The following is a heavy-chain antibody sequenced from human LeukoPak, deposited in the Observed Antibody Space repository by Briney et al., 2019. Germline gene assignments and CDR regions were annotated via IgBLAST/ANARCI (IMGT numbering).Heavy chain of an antibody. D-gene: IGHD2-8*02. J-gene: IGHJ4*02. V-gene: IGHV4-59*08. CDR3: ARLDCTGDGCYNH. Sequence: PSETLSLTCSVSGDSVTSYYWSWIRQPPGKGLEWIGYVSSDRTTNYTPSLRSRVIMSVDTAKNHISLSLTSLTAADTARYYCARLDCTGDGCYNHWGQGTLVTVSS. CDR1: GDSVTSYY. CDR2: VSSDRTT.